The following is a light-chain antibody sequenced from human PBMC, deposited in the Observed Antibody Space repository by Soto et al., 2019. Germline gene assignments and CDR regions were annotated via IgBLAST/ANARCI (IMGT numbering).Light chain of an antibody. J-gene: IGLJ3*02. CDR3: SSYTSSSTHWV. Sequence: QSVLTQPASVSGSPGQSITISCTGTSSDVGGYNYVSWYQQHPGKAPKLMIYEVSNRPSGVSNRFSGSKSGNTASLTISGIQAEDEDDYYCSSYTSSSTHWVFGGGTKLTVL. CDR1: SSDVGGYNY. V-gene: IGLV2-14*01. CDR2: EVS.